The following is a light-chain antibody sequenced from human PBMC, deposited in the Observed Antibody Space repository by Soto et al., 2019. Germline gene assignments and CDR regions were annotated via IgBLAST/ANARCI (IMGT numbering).Light chain of an antibody. J-gene: IGKJ2*01. CDR2: GAS. CDR1: LRVNSNF. Sequence: EDVLTQSPGTLSLSPRERATLSCSASLRVNSNFLAWYQQKPGQAPRLLIYGASTMAAGVPDRFSGSGSGTEFTLTITRLEPEDFAVYYWQQYGRSPLLYTFGQGTKLVVK. CDR3: QQYGRSPLLYT. V-gene: IGKV3-20*01.